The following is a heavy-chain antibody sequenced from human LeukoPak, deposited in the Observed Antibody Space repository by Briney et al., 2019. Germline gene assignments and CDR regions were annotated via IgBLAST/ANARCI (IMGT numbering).Heavy chain of an antibody. Sequence: GGSLRLSCAASGFTFSSYWMSWVRQAPAKGLEWVGRIKSKTDGGTTDYAAPVKGRFTISRDNSKNTLYLQMNSLRAEDTAVYYCAKGDKPGYWGQGTLITVSS. CDR3: AKGDKPGY. V-gene: IGHV3-15*01. CDR1: GFTFSSYW. D-gene: IGHD1-14*01. J-gene: IGHJ4*02. CDR2: IKSKTDGGTT.